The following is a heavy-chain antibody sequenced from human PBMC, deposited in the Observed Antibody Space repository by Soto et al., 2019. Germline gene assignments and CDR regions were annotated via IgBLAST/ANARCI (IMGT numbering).Heavy chain of an antibody. J-gene: IGHJ6*03. CDR1: GFTFSSYG. CDR3: ARDSHYYYYYMDV. V-gene: IGHV3-33*01. CDR2: IWYDGSNK. Sequence: ESGGGVVQPGRSLRLSCAASGFTFSSYGMHWVRQAPGKGLEWVAVIWYDGSNKYYADSVKGRFTISRDNSKNTLYLQMNSLRAEDTAVYYCARDSHYYYYYMDVWGKGTTVTVSS.